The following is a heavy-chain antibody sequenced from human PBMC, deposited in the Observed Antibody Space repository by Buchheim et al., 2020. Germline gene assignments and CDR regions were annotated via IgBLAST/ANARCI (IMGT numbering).Heavy chain of an antibody. CDR1: GGSFSGYY. V-gene: IGHV4-34*01. CDR2: INHSGST. Sequence: QVQLQQWGAGLLKPSETLSLTCAVYGGSFSGYYWSWIRQPPGKGLEWIGEINHSGSTNYNPSLKSRVTISVDTSKNQFSLKLSSVTAADTAVYYCARKARYYDFWSGYYYFDYWGQGTL. J-gene: IGHJ4*02. D-gene: IGHD3-3*01. CDR3: ARKARYYDFWSGYYYFDY.